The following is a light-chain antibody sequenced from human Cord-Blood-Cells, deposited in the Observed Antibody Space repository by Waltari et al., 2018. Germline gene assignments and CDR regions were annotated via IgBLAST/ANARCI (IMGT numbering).Light chain of an antibody. CDR2: AAS. CDR1: QSISSY. Sequence: DIQMTQSPYSLSASVGDRVTITCRASQSISSYLNWYPQKPGKAPKFLIYAASSLQSGVPSRFSGSGSGTDFTLTISSLQPEDFATYYCQQSYSTPYTFGQGTKLEIK. J-gene: IGKJ2*01. CDR3: QQSYSTPYT. V-gene: IGKV1-39*01.